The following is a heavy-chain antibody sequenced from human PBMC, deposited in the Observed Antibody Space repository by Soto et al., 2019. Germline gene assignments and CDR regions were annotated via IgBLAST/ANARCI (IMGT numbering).Heavy chain of an antibody. CDR3: ARLATTVSTPNY. V-gene: IGHV4-39*01. J-gene: IGHJ4*02. Sequence: SETLSLTCAVSGGSVSVDSYYWAWIRQPPGKGLEWIATIHYRGSTYYATSLKSRVTISIDTSKNQFSLMLASVTATDTAFYYCARLATTVSTPNYWGQGTLVTVSS. CDR1: GGSVSVDSYY. D-gene: IGHD4-17*01. CDR2: IHYRGST.